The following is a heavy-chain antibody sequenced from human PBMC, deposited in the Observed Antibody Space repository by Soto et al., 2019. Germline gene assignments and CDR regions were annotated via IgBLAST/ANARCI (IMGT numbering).Heavy chain of an antibody. J-gene: IGHJ6*02. D-gene: IGHD1-26*01. CDR3: ARGGWRMFYYGMHV. Sequence: SETLSLTCTVSGGSVSSGSYYWSWIRQPPGKGLEWIGYIYYSGSTNYNPSLKSRVTISVDTSKNQFSLKLSSVTAADTAVYYCARGGWRMFYYGMHVWGQGTTVTVS. V-gene: IGHV4-61*01. CDR1: GGSVSSGSYY. CDR2: IYYSGST.